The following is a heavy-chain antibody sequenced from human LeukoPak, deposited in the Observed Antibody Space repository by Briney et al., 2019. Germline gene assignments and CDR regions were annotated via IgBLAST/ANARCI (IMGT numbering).Heavy chain of an antibody. CDR3: ARDLDWNYADY. CDR2: ISSSGST. V-gene: IGHV4-4*07. CDR1: GGSISSYY. J-gene: IGHJ4*02. Sequence: SQTQSLTRTLAGGSISSYYGSCTRQPAGKRLEWIWRISSSGSTNYIPSLESRVTMSVDSSKNQFSLILISVTAAGAAVYYCARDLDWNYADYWGQGTLVTVSS. D-gene: IGHD1-7*01.